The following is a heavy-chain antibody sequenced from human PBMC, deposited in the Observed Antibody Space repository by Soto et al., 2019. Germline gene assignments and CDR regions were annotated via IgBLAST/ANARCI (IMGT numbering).Heavy chain of an antibody. D-gene: IGHD6-13*01. CDR3: AKDSLAAAGTGLYYYYGMDV. J-gene: IGHJ6*02. CDR2: INPNSGGT. V-gene: IGHV1-2*02. CDR1: GYTFTGYY. Sequence: ASVKVSCKASGYTFTGYYMHWVRQAPGQGLEWMGWINPNSGGTNYAQKFQGRVTMTRDTSISTAYMELSRLRSDDTAVYYCAKDSLAAAGTGLYYYYGMDVWGQGTTVTVSS.